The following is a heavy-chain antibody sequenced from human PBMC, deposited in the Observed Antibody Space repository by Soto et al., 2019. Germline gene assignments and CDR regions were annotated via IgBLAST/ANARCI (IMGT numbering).Heavy chain of an antibody. CDR3: AGGIVGMSVARYFDY. Sequence: EVQLVESGGGLVQPGGSLRLSCAASGFTFSSYSMNWVRQAPGKGLEWVSYITTSSSTMYYIDSVKGRFTISRDNAKNSLYMQMNSLRDGETAVYYCAGGIVGMSVARYFDYCGQGTPVTVSS. CDR1: GFTFSSYS. V-gene: IGHV3-48*02. D-gene: IGHD6-19*01. CDR2: ITTSSSTM. J-gene: IGHJ4*02.